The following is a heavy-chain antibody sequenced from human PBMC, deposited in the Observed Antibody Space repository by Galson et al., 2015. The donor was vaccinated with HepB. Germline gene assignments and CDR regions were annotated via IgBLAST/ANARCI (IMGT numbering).Heavy chain of an antibody. Sequence: YTFTSYYMHWVRQAPGQGLEWMGIINPSGGSTSYAQKLQGRVTMTRDTSTSTVYMELSSLRSEDTAVYYCARDITYGGYGGYYYYGMDVWGQGTTVTVSS. V-gene: IGHV1-46*04. CDR1: YTFTSYY. D-gene: IGHD5-12*01. CDR2: INPSGGST. J-gene: IGHJ6*02. CDR3: ARDITYGGYGGYYYYGMDV.